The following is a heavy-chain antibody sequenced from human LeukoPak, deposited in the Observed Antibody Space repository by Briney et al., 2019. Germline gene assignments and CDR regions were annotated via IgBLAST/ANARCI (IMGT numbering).Heavy chain of an antibody. J-gene: IGHJ4*02. V-gene: IGHV3-33*01. D-gene: IGHD2-2*01. CDR3: ARDRLLSIPFDY. CDR2: IWYDGSNK. Sequence: GGSLRLSCAASGFTFSSYGMHWVRQAPGKGLEWVAVIWYDGSNKYYADSVKGRFTISRDNSKNTLYLQMNSLRAEDTAVYYCARDRLLSIPFDYWGQGTLVTVSS. CDR1: GFTFSSYG.